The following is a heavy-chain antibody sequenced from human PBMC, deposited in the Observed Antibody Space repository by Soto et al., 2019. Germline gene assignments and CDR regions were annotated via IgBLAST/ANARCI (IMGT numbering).Heavy chain of an antibody. V-gene: IGHV1-69*01. CDR3: ARTAPMDAGDKYYYDF. D-gene: IGHD3-16*01. CDR2: IIPFFGTA. Sequence: QGQLVQSGAEVKKTGSSVKVSCKTSGGTFSTFGISWVRQAPGQGLEWMGGIIPFFGTAEYSQKFEDRITITAAESTNTVYMDLRSLTSEDTAIYYCARTAPMDAGDKYYYDFWGQGALVTVSS. J-gene: IGHJ4*02. CDR1: GGTFSTFG.